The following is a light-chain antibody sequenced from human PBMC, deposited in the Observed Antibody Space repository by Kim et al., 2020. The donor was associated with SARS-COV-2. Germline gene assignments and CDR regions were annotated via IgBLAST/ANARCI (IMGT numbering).Light chain of an antibody. Sequence: GLALTLSCPGTSSVVGGYGLVSWYQQFPGKAPKLIIYDVYNRPSAVPDRFSGSKSGNTASLTISGLQTEDEADYYCCSYAGSFSWVFGGGTQLTVL. CDR3: CSYAGSFSWV. CDR2: DVY. CDR1: SSVVGGYGL. V-gene: IGLV2-11*01. J-gene: IGLJ3*02.